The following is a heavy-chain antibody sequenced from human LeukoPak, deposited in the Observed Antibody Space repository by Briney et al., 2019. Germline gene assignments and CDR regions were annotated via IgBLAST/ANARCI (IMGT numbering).Heavy chain of an antibody. CDR2: INPNSGGT. D-gene: IGHD2-2*01. CDR1: GYTFTGYH. Sequence: ASVKVSCKASGYTFTGYHMHWMRQAPGQGLEWMGWINPNSGGTNYAQKFQGRVTMTRDTSISTAYMELSRLRSDDTAVYYCARDSIPYCSSTSCYVVDYWGQGTLVTVSS. CDR3: ARDSIPYCSSTSCYVVDY. V-gene: IGHV1-2*02. J-gene: IGHJ4*02.